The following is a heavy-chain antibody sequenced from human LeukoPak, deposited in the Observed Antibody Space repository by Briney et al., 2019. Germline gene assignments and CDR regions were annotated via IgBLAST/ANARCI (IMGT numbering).Heavy chain of an antibody. J-gene: IGHJ6*03. Sequence: PSETLSLTCTVSGASITSYSWNWIRQPAGKGLEWIGRIHGNGSTNYNPSLKSRDTMSLDTSKSQFSLKLPSVTAADTALYYCARDMVSTWPYFYSYYYMDVWGQGTTVAVSS. CDR2: IHGNGST. V-gene: IGHV4-4*07. D-gene: IGHD6-13*01. CDR1: GASITSYS. CDR3: ARDMVSTWPYFYSYYYMDV.